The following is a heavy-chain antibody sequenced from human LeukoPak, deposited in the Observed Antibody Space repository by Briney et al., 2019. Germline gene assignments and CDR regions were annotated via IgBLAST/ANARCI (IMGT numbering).Heavy chain of an antibody. Sequence: PGGPLRLSCAASGFTFSSYWMSWVRQAPGKGREWVANIKQDGSEKYYVDSVKGRFTISRDNAKNSLYLQMTSLRAEDTAVYYCARGAFRFDYWGQGTLVTVSS. CDR3: ARGAFRFDY. CDR2: IKQDGSEK. CDR1: GFTFSSYW. J-gene: IGHJ4*02. V-gene: IGHV3-7*01.